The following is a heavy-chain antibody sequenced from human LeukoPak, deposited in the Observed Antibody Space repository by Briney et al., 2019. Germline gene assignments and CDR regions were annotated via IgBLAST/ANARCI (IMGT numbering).Heavy chain of an antibody. D-gene: IGHD3-9*01. CDR1: GGSISSYY. Sequence: PSETLSLTCTVSGGSISSYYWSWIRQPAGKGLEWIGRIYTSGSTNYNPSLKSRVTMSVDTSKNQFSLKLSSVTAADTAVYYCARVWEHDILTGYYYGMDVWGQGTTVTVSS. CDR3: ARVWEHDILTGYYYGMDV. J-gene: IGHJ6*02. V-gene: IGHV4-4*07. CDR2: IYTSGST.